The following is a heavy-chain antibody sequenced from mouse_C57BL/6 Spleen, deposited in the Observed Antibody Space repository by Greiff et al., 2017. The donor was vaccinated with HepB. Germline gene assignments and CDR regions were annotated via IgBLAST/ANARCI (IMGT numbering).Heavy chain of an antibody. Sequence: DVQLVESGGGLVKPGGSLKLSCAASGFTFSDYGMHWVRQAPEKGLEWVAYISSGSSTIYYADTVKGRFTISRDNAKNTLFLQMTSLRSEDTAMYYCARHGGSWYFDVWGTGTTVTVSS. J-gene: IGHJ1*03. V-gene: IGHV5-17*01. CDR1: GFTFSDYG. CDR3: ARHGGSWYFDV. CDR2: ISSGSSTI.